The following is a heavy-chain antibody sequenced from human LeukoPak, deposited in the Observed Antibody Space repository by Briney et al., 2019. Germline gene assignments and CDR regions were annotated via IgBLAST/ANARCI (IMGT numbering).Heavy chain of an antibody. J-gene: IGHJ2*01. D-gene: IGHD3-10*01. CDR3: VRAFLWFGELYVAHWYFDL. CDR2: SSGRSDYK. V-gene: IGHV3-21*01. CDR1: GFTFSNFS. Sequence: GGSLRLSCAASGFTFSNFSMIWVRQTPGKGLEWVSSSSGRSDYKNYADSVKGRFTVSRDNAKNSLYLQMNNLRAEDTAVYYCVRAFLWFGELYVAHWYFDLWGRGTLVTVSS.